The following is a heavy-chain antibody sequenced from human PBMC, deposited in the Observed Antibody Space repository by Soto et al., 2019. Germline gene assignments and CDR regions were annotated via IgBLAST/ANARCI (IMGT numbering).Heavy chain of an antibody. Sequence: QVQLVQSGAEVKKPGSSVKVSCKASGGTFSSYTISWVRQAPGQGLEWMGRIIPILGIANYAQKYQGRVTITAYKSTSTAYMELSSLRSEDTAVYYCARDPRYCSSTSCYENNWFDPWGQGTLVTVSS. V-gene: IGHV1-69*08. CDR2: IIPILGIA. D-gene: IGHD2-2*01. J-gene: IGHJ5*02. CDR1: GGTFSSYT. CDR3: ARDPRYCSSTSCYENNWFDP.